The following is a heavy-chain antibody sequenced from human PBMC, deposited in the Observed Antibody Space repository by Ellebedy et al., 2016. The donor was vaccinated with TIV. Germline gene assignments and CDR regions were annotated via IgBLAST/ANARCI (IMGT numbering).Heavy chain of an antibody. CDR2: IDWDDDK. CDR1: GFSLSTSGMC. J-gene: IGHJ5*02. Sequence: SGPTLVKPTQTLTLTCTFSGFSLSTSGMCVSWIRQPPGKALEWLARIDWDDDKYYSTSLKTRLTISKDTSKNQVVLTMTNMDPVDTATYYCAHSGYCSSTSCLNWFDPWGQGTLVTVSS. V-gene: IGHV2-70*12. CDR3: AHSGYCSSTSCLNWFDP. D-gene: IGHD2-2*01.